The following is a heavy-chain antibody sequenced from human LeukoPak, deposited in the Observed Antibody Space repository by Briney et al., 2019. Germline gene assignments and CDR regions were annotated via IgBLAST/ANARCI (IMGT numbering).Heavy chain of an antibody. CDR2: ISGSGGST. Sequence: PGGSLRLSCAASGFTFSSYAMSWVRQAPGKGLEWVSAISGSGGSTYYADSVKGRFTISKDNSKNTLYLQMNSLRAEDTAVYYCAKDVWIVGATKGFDYWGQGTLVAVSS. V-gene: IGHV3-23*01. D-gene: IGHD1-26*01. CDR3: AKDVWIVGATKGFDY. CDR1: GFTFSSYA. J-gene: IGHJ4*02.